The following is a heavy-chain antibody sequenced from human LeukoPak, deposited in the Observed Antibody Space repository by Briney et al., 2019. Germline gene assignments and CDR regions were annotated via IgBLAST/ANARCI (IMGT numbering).Heavy chain of an antibody. CDR2: ISSSSSYI. D-gene: IGHD3-22*01. J-gene: IGHJ4*02. V-gene: IGHV3-21*01. Sequence: GGSLRLSCVASGFTFSNYAMSWVRQAPGKGLEWVSSISSSSSYIYYADSVKGRFTISRDNAKNSLYLQMNSLRAEDTAVYYCARDYDSSGYYYDYWGQGTLVTVSS. CDR1: GFTFSNYA. CDR3: ARDYDSSGYYYDY.